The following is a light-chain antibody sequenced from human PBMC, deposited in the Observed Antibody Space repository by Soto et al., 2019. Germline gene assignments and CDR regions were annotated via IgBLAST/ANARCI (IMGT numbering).Light chain of an antibody. CDR3: CSFAGSFTPVV. J-gene: IGLJ2*01. Sequence: QSALTQPRSVSGSPGQSVAISCTGTSSDVGSSNFVSWYQQHPGKAPKFLIYDVTARPSGVPDGFSAYKSGSTAALTISGLQAEDEDDYYCCSFAGSFTPVVFGGGTKLTVL. CDR2: DVT. V-gene: IGLV2-11*01. CDR1: SSDVGSSNF.